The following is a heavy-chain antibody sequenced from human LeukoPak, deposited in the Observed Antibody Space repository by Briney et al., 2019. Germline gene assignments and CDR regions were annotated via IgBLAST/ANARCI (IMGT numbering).Heavy chain of an antibody. Sequence: GGSLRLSCAASGFTFSSYSMNWVRQAPGKGLEWVSYISSSSSTIYYADSVKGRFTISRDNAKNSLYLQMNSLRAEDTAVYYCARYRLVWLPAPVFIYWGQGTLVTVSS. CDR1: GFTFSSYS. D-gene: IGHD6-19*01. J-gene: IGHJ4*02. CDR2: ISSSSSTI. V-gene: IGHV3-48*01. CDR3: ARYRLVWLPAPVFIY.